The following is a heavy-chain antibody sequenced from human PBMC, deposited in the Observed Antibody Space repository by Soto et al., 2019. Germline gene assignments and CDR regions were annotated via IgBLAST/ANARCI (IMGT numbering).Heavy chain of an antibody. CDR3: ATLWGQD. Sequence: SSETLSLTCTVSGVSISSSSYYWGWIRQPPGKGLEWIGSIYCSGSTYYNPSLKSRVTISVDTSKNQFSLKLSSVTAADTAVYYCATLWGQDWGQGTLVTVSS. CDR1: GVSISSSSYY. CDR2: IYCSGST. V-gene: IGHV4-39*01. J-gene: IGHJ4*02. D-gene: IGHD3-10*01.